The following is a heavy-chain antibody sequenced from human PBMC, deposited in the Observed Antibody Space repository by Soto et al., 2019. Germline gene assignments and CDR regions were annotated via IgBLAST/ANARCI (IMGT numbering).Heavy chain of an antibody. V-gene: IGHV3-23*01. CDR1: GFTFSSHA. CDR2: ISTGGGTT. Sequence: PGGSLRLSCVASGFTFSSHAMSWVRQAPGKGLEWVSIISTGGGTTYYADSVKGRFTISRDNSKNTVYLQMKTLRAEDTAVYYCAKGGRGGFYYYGMDVWGQGTTVTVSS. J-gene: IGHJ6*02. CDR3: AKGGRGGFYYYGMDV. D-gene: IGHD6-25*01.